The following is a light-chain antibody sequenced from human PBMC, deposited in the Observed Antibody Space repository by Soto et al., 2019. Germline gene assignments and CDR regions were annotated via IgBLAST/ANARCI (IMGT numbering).Light chain of an antibody. CDR3: QQYNNWPRT. Sequence: DIQMTPSPSTLSASVVDSVTITCRASQNINTWVAWYQHKPGKAPNLLIYRASTLETGVPSRFSGSGSGTEFTLTISSLQSEDFAVYYCQQYNNWPRTFGQGTKVDI. J-gene: IGKJ1*01. CDR2: RAS. CDR1: QNINTW. V-gene: IGKV1-5*01.